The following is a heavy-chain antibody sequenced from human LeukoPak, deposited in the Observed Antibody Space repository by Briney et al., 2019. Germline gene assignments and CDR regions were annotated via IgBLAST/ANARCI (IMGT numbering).Heavy chain of an antibody. CDR1: GFTFSSYS. CDR2: ISSSSSYI. Sequence: GGSLRLSCAASGFTFSSYSMNWVRQAPGKGLEWVSSISSSSSYIYYADSVKGRFTISRDNAKNSLYLQMNSLRAEDTAVYYCARDLGPFGESHLDYWGQGTLVTVSS. CDR3: ARDLGPFGESHLDY. J-gene: IGHJ4*02. V-gene: IGHV3-21*01. D-gene: IGHD3-10*01.